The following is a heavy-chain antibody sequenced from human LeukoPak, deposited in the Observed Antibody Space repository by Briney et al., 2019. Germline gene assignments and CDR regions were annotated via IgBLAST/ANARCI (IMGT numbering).Heavy chain of an antibody. CDR2: IYYSGST. D-gene: IGHD1-26*01. Sequence: PSETLSLTCTVSGGSISSSSYSWGWIRQPPGKGLEWIGSIYYSGSTYYNPSLKSRVTISVDTSKNQFSLKLSSVTAADTAVYYCAADSGHAFDIWGQGTMVTVSS. J-gene: IGHJ3*02. CDR3: AADSGHAFDI. V-gene: IGHV4-39*01. CDR1: GGSISSSSYS.